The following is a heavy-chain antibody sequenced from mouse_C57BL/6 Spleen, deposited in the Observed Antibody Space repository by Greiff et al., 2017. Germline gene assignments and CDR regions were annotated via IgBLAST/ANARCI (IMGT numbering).Heavy chain of an antibody. CDR2: IYPGDGDT. D-gene: IGHD2-1*01. CDR1: GYAFSSSW. CDR3: ASSPIYYGKGFAY. V-gene: IGHV1-82*01. Sequence: QVQLQQSGPELVKPGASVKISCKASGYAFSSSWMNWVKQRPGKGLEWIGRIYPGDGDTNYNGKFKGKATLTADKSSSTAYMQLSSLASEDSAVSFCASSPIYYGKGFAYWGQGTLVTVSA. J-gene: IGHJ3*01.